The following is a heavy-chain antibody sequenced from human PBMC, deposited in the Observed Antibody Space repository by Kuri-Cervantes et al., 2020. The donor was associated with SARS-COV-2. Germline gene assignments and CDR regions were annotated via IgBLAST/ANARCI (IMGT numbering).Heavy chain of an antibody. V-gene: IGHV3-48*02. J-gene: IGHJ6*02. Sequence: GESLKISCTASGFTFSNYDMNWVRQAPGKGLEWVSYISSSSRTMYNADSVKGRFTIPRDNAKNSLYLQMNSLRDEDTAVYYCARYGFGYSTFYGMDVWGQGTTVTVSS. CDR3: ARYGFGYSTFYGMDV. D-gene: IGHD6-13*01. CDR1: GFTFSNYD. CDR2: ISSSSRTM.